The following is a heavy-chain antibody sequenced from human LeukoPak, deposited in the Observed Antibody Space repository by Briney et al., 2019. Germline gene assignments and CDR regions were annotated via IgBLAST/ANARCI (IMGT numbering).Heavy chain of an antibody. CDR1: GGSISSSSYY. D-gene: IGHD2-15*01. Sequence: TSETLSLTCTVSGGSISSSSYYWGWIRQPPGKGLEWIGSIYYSGSTYYNPSLKSRVTISVDTSKNQFSLKLSSVTAADTAVYYCARENCSGGSCYSIYYYYYMDVWGKGTTVTVSS. V-gene: IGHV4-39*07. CDR2: IYYSGST. J-gene: IGHJ6*03. CDR3: ARENCSGGSCYSIYYYYYMDV.